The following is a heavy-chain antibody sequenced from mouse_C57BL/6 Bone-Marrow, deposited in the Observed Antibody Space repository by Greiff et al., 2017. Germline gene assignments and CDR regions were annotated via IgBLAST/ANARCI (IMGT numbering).Heavy chain of an antibody. V-gene: IGHV1-63*01. CDR2: IYPGGGYT. J-gene: IGHJ2*01. CDR1: GYTFTNYW. CDR3: ARARRYFDY. Sequence: VKLVESGAELVRPGTSVKMSCKASGYTFTNYWIGWAKQRPGHGLEWIGDIYPGGGYTNYNEKFKGKATLTADKSSSTAYMQFSSLTSEDSAIYYCARARRYFDYWGQGTTLTVSS.